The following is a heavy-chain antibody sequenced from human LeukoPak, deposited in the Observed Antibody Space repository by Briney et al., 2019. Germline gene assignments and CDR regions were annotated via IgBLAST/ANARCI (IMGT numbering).Heavy chain of an antibody. CDR2: IKQDGSEK. D-gene: IGHD2-21*02. V-gene: IGHV3-7*01. J-gene: IGHJ4*02. CDR1: GFTFSNYW. CDR3: ARNRRLVVTAAFFDY. Sequence: GGSLRLSCAASGFTFSNYWMSWVRQAPGKGLEWVANIKQDGSEKYYVDSVKGRFTISRDNAKNSLYLQMNSLRAEDTAVYYCARNRRLVVTAAFFDYWGQGTLVTVSS.